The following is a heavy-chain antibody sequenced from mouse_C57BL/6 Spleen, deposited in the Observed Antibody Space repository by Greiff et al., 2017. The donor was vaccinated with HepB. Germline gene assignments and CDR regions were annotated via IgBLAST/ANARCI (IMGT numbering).Heavy chain of an antibody. Sequence: VQLQQSGAELVRPGASVKLSCTASGFNIKDYYMHWVKQRPEQGLEWIGRIDPEDGDTEYAPKFQGKATMTADTSSNTAYLQLSSLTSEDPAVYYCTRLAGDYAENYARDYWGQGTSVTVSA. V-gene: IGHV14-1*01. D-gene: IGHD2-4*01. CDR2: IDPEDGDT. J-gene: IGHJ4*01. CDR1: GFNIKDYY. CDR3: TRLAGDYAENYARDY.